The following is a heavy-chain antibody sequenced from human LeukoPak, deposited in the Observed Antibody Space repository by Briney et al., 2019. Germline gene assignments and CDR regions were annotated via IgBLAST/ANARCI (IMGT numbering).Heavy chain of an antibody. CDR2: IYTSGST. Sequence: SETLSPTCTVSGGSISSYYWSWIRQPPGKGLEWIGYIYTSGSTNYNPSLKSRVTISVDTSKNQFSLKLSSVTAADTAVYYCARQTMTYNWNDVGYYYYYMDVWGKGTTVTVSS. CDR1: GGSISSYY. D-gene: IGHD1-1*01. J-gene: IGHJ6*03. V-gene: IGHV4-4*09. CDR3: ARQTMTYNWNDVGYYYYYMDV.